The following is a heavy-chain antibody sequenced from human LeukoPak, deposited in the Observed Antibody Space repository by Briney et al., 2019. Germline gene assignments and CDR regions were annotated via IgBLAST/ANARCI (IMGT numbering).Heavy chain of an antibody. V-gene: IGHV4-4*07. CDR1: GGSITSYY. D-gene: IGHD6-13*01. CDR2: IYSSGAT. CDR3: ACGVAAAGWLYFDY. J-gene: IGHJ4*02. Sequence: SETLSLSCTVSGGSITSYYWSWLRQPAGKGLEWIGRIYSSGATNYNPSLKSRVTMSIDTTQFSLKLSSVTAADTAVYFCACGVAAAGWLYFDYWGQGSLVTVSS.